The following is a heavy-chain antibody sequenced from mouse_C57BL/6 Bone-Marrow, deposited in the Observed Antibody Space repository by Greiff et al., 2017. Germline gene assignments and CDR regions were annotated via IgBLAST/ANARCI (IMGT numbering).Heavy chain of an antibody. V-gene: IGHV1-76*01. J-gene: IGHJ2*01. D-gene: IGHD1-1*01. CDR2: IYPGSGNT. Sequence: VQLVESGAELVRPGASVKLSCKASGYTFTDYYINWVKQRPGQGLEWIARIYPGSGNTYYNEKFKGKATLTAEKSSSTAYMQLSSLTSEDSDVYFCARGFNYGSSYDYWGQGTTLTVSS. CDR1: GYTFTDYY. CDR3: ARGFNYGSSYDY.